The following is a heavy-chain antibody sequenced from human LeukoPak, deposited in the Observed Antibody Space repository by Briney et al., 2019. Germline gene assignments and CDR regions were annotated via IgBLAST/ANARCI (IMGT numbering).Heavy chain of an antibody. D-gene: IGHD5-12*01. V-gene: IGHV3-21*01. Sequence: NPGGSLRLSCAVSGFTFSSYNMNWVRQAPGKGLEWVSSISSSSSYIYYADSLKGRFTISRDNAKNSLYLQMNSLRAEDTAVYYCARLVATITGYGYYFDYWGQGTLVTVSS. CDR2: ISSSSSYI. CDR3: ARLVATITGYGYYFDY. CDR1: GFTFSSYN. J-gene: IGHJ4*02.